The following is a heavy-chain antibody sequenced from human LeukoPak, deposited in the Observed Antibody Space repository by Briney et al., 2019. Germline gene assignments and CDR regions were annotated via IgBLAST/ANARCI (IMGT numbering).Heavy chain of an antibody. J-gene: IGHJ4*02. D-gene: IGHD3-10*01. V-gene: IGHV3-30-3*01. Sequence: PGGSLRLPCAASGFTFSSYAMHWVRQAPGKGLEWVAVISYDGSNKYYADSVKGRFTISRDNSKNTLYLQMNSLRAEDTAVYYCARDQDHYYGSGSYYHYWGQGTLVTVSS. CDR3: ARDQDHYYGSGSYYHY. CDR1: GFTFSSYA. CDR2: ISYDGSNK.